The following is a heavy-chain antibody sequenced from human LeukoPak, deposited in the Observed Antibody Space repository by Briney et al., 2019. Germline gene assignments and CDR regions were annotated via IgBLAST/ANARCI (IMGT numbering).Heavy chain of an antibody. V-gene: IGHV3-23*01. CDR1: GFNFGSYS. J-gene: IGHJ4*02. D-gene: IGHD3-10*01. Sequence: PGGSLRLSCAASGFNFGSYSMTWVRQAPGKGLEWVSVISADSATTFYADSVKGRFTISRDNAKNTVFLQMSSLRAEDTAPYYCARKSASGNYPLDYWGQGTLVTVSS. CDR2: ISADSATT. CDR3: ARKSASGNYPLDY.